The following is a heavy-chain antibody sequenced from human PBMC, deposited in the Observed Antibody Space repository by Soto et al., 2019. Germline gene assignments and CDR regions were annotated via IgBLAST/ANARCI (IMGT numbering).Heavy chain of an antibody. CDR3: ARATGYWYFDL. CDR2: IRQDGSQK. Sequence: EVQLVESGGGLVQPGGSVGLSCAASGFSFISDWMSWVRQAPGKGLEWVATIRQDGSQKYYLDSLKGRFTISRDNAKNSLYLHINGLRAEDTAGYYCARATGYWYFDLWGRGTLVTVSS. J-gene: IGHJ2*01. CDR1: GFSFISDW. V-gene: IGHV3-7*03.